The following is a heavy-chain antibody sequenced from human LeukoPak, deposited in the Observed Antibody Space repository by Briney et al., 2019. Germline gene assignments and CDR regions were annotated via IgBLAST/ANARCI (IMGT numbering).Heavy chain of an antibody. CDR1: GGSFSGYY. Sequence: PSETLSLTCAVYGGSFSGYYWSWIRQPPGKGLEWIGEINHSGSTYYNPSLKSRVTISVDTSKNQFSLKLSSVTAADTAVYYCASYTVVTGVDYWGQGTLVTVSS. J-gene: IGHJ4*02. CDR2: INHSGST. D-gene: IGHD4-23*01. CDR3: ASYTVVTGVDY. V-gene: IGHV4-34*01.